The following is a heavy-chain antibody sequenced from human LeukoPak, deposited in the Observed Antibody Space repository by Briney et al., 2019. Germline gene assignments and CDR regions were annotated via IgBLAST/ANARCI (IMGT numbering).Heavy chain of an antibody. D-gene: IGHD2-15*01. V-gene: IGHV3-23*01. J-gene: IGHJ4*02. CDR1: GFTFSSYA. CDR2: ISGSGGST. CDR3: AKVSGSGGTKYQPFDY. Sequence: GGSLRLSCAASGFTFSSYAMSWVRQAPGKGLEWVSAISGSGGSTYYADSVKGRFTISRDNSKNTLYLQMNSLRAEDTAVYYCAKVSGSGGTKYQPFDYWGQGALVTVSS.